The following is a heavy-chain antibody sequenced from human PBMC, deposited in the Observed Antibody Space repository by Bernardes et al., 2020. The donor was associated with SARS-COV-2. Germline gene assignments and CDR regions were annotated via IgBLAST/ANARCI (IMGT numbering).Heavy chain of an antibody. CDR2: ISSSSSYI. J-gene: IGHJ5*02. D-gene: IGHD3-3*01. CDR3: ARTSYYDFWSGADWFDP. V-gene: IGHV3-21*01. CDR1: GFTFSSYS. Sequence: GGSLRLSCAASGFTFSSYSMNWVRQAPGKGLGWVSSISSSSSYIYYADSVKGRFTISRDNAKNSLYLQMNSLRAEDTAVYYCARTSYYDFWSGADWFDPWGQGTLVTVSS.